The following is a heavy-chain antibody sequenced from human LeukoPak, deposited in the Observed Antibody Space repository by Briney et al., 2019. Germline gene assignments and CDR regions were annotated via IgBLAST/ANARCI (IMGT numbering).Heavy chain of an antibody. CDR1: GFTFSSYW. D-gene: IGHD3-10*01. CDR2: INSDGSST. J-gene: IGHJ4*02. CDR3: ARAIGESQGGY. V-gene: IGHV3-74*01. Sequence: PGGSLRLSCAASGFTFSSYWMHWVRQAPGKGLVWVSRINSDGSSTSYADSVKGRFTISRDNAKNTLYLQMNGLRAGDTAVYYCARAIGESQGGYWGQGTLVTVSP.